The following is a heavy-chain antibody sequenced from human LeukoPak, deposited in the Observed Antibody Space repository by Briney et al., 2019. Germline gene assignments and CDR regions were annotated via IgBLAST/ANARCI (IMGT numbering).Heavy chain of an antibody. Sequence: ASVKVSCTASGYTFTSYDINWVRQATGQGLEWMGWMNPNSGNTGYAQKFQGRVTMTRNTSISTAYMELSSLRSEDTAVYYCARVAKPRGQYQLPVWGQGTMVTVSS. CDR3: ARVAKPRGQYQLPV. CDR1: GYTFTSYD. D-gene: IGHD2-2*01. CDR2: MNPNSGNT. V-gene: IGHV1-8*01. J-gene: IGHJ3*01.